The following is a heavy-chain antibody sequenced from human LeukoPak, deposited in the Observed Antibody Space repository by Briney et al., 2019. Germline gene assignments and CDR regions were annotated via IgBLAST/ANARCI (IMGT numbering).Heavy chain of an antibody. J-gene: IGHJ5*02. CDR3: AAIFSSTIGWFDP. CDR2: INPSGGST. Sequence: ASVKVSCKASGYTFTSYYMHWVRQAPGQGLEWMGIINPSGGSTSYAQKFQGRVTMTRDTSTSTVYMELSSLRSEDTAVYYCAAIFSSTIGWFDPWGQGTLVSVSS. D-gene: IGHD1-26*01. CDR1: GYTFTSYY. V-gene: IGHV1-46*01.